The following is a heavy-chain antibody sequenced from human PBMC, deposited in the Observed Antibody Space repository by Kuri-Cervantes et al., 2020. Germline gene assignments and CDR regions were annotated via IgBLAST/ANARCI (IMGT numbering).Heavy chain of an antibody. J-gene: IGHJ3*02. CDR2: IYYSGST. V-gene: IGHV4-59*01. CDR3: ARESVVVTVFDI. CDR1: GFTFSNAW. Sequence: ESLKISCAASGFTFSNAWMSWVRQPPGKGLEWIGYIYYSGSTNYNPSLKSRVTISVDTSKNQFSLKLSSVTAADTAVYYCARESVVVTVFDIWGQGTMVTVSS. D-gene: IGHD2-21*02.